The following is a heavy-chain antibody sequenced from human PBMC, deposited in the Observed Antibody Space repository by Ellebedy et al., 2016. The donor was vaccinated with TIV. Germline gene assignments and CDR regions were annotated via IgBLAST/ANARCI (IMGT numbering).Heavy chain of an antibody. J-gene: IGHJ3*02. CDR2: INQDGRER. CDR3: ATDGSFGDYRSPTHAFVM. CDR1: GFSSRSYW. V-gene: IGHV3-7*01. Sequence: GGSLRLSCAASGFSSRSYWMSWVRQAPGKGLEWVANINQDGRERYYVDSVKGRFTISRDNAKNSLYLEMNSLTVEDTDVYYCATDGSFGDYRSPTHAFVMWGQGTMVAVSS. D-gene: IGHD4-17*01.